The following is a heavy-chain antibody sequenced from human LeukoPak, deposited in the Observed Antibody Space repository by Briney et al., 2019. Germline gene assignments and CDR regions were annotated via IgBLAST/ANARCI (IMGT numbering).Heavy chain of an antibody. D-gene: IGHD2-2*01. Sequence: GGFLRLSCAASGFTFSSYAMSWVRQAPGKGLEWVSAISGSGGSTYYADSVKGRFTISRDNSKNTLYLQMNSLRAEDTAVYYCAKDRAYCSSTSCYPYNWFDPWGQGTLVTVSS. V-gene: IGHV3-23*01. CDR2: ISGSGGST. J-gene: IGHJ5*02. CDR1: GFTFSSYA. CDR3: AKDRAYCSSTSCYPYNWFDP.